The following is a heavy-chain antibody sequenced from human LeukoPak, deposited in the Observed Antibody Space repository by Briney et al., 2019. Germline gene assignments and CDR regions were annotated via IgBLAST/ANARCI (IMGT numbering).Heavy chain of an antibody. V-gene: IGHV1-46*01. CDR3: ARAYGSGSYTLLFFDY. CDR2: INPSGGST. D-gene: IGHD3-10*01. J-gene: IGHJ4*02. Sequence: ASVKVSCKASGYTFTSYYMHWVRQAPGQGLEWMGIINPSGGSTSYAQKFQGRVTMTRDTSTSTVYTELSSLRSEDTAVYYCARAYGSGSYTLLFFDYWGQGTLVTVSS. CDR1: GYTFTSYY.